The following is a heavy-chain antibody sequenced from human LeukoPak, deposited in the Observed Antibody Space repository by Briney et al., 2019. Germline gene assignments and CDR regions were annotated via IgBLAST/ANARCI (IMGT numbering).Heavy chain of an antibody. CDR1: GYSLCIGYY. CDR2: IYYSGST. CDR3: ARDVGIAARAVGWFDP. Sequence: SDTLSLTCTVSGYSLCIGYYWGWIRQPPGKGLEGIGYIYYSGSTNYNSSLKSRVTISVDTSKNQYSLKLSSVTAADTAVYYCARDVGIAARAVGWFDPWGQGTLVTVSS. J-gene: IGHJ5*02. D-gene: IGHD6-6*01. V-gene: IGHV4-61*01.